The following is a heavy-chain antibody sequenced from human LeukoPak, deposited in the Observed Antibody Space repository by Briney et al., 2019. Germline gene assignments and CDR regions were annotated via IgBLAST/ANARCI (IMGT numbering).Heavy chain of an antibody. Sequence: SETLSLTCTVSGGSISSGGYSWSWIRQHPGKGLEWIGYIYYSGSTYYNPSLKSRVTISVDTSKNQFSLKLSSVTAADTAVYYCARAPSDIAAALDGVDPWGQGTLVTVSS. CDR3: ARAPSDIAAALDGVDP. J-gene: IGHJ5*02. D-gene: IGHD6-13*01. CDR2: IYYSGST. V-gene: IGHV4-31*03. CDR1: GGSISSGGYS.